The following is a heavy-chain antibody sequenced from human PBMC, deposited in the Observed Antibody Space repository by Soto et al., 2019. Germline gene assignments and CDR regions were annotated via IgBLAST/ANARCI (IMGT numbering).Heavy chain of an antibody. CDR2: IIPIFGTA. Sequence: QVQLVQSGAEVKKPGSSVTVSCKASGGTFSSYTISWVRQAPGQGLEWMGGIIPIFGTANYAQKFQGRVTIXXHXSXTTAYMELSSLRSEDTAVYYCARGNHRWLQLWYFDLWGRGTLVTVSS. D-gene: IGHD5-12*01. V-gene: IGHV1-69*12. CDR1: GGTFSSYT. CDR3: ARGNHRWLQLWYFDL. J-gene: IGHJ2*01.